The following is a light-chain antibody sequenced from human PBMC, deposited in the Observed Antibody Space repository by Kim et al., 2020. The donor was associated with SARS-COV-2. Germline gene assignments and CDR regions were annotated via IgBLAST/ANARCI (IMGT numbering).Light chain of an antibody. CDR1: SIRSYY. CDR3: CSRDTSGNHVI. J-gene: IGLJ2*01. Sequence: AWGQKVWTPCRGDSIRSYYASWDHQRTGQAPVLGIYGKSNRPSGIPGRFSGSSAGDTASLTITGAQAEDEADYSCCSRDTSGNHVIFGGGTQLTVL. CDR2: GKS. V-gene: IGLV3-19*01.